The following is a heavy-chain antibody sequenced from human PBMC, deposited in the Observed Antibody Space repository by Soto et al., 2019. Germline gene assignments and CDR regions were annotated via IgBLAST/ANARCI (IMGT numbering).Heavy chain of an antibody. CDR2: ISWNSGSI. CDR1: GFTFSSYA. V-gene: IGHV3-9*01. CDR3: AKGGYYDILTGYYRTNHDAFDI. Sequence: LRLSCSASGFTFSSYAMHWVRQAPGKGLEWVSGISWNSGSIGYADSVKGRFTISRDNAKNSLYLQMNSLRAEDTALYYCAKGGYYDILTGYYRTNHDAFDIWGQGTMVTVSS. D-gene: IGHD3-9*01. J-gene: IGHJ3*02.